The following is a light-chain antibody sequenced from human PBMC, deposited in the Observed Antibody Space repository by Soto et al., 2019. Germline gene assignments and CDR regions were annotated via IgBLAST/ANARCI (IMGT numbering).Light chain of an antibody. CDR1: QSISSN. V-gene: IGKV3-15*01. CDR2: GAS. Sequence: EIVMTPSPATLSVSPGVGATLSCRSSQSISSNLAWYQQKPGQAPRLLLYGASTSATGIPARFSGSESGIEFTLTISSLQSEDFAVYYCQQYNKWPLTFGGGTKVEIK. J-gene: IGKJ4*01. CDR3: QQYNKWPLT.